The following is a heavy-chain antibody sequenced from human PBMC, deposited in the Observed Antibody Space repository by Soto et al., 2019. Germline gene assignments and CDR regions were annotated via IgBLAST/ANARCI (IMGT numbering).Heavy chain of an antibody. J-gene: IGHJ6*03. D-gene: IGHD2-2*01. CDR3: ARNGYCSSTSCSLFYMDV. V-gene: IGHV4-39*07. Sequence: SETLSLTCTVSGGSISSSSYYWGWIRQPPGKGLEWIGSIYYSGSTNYNPSLKSRVTISVDTSKKQFSLKLSSVSAADTAVHYCARNGYCSSTSCSLFYMDVWGKGTTVTVSS. CDR1: GGSISSSSYY. CDR2: IYYSGST.